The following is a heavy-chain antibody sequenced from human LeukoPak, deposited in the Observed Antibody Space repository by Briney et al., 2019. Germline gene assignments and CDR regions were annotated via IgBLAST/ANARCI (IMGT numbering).Heavy chain of an antibody. D-gene: IGHD1/OR15-1a*01. J-gene: IGHJ4*02. CDR2: ISGSGYIL. CDR3: ARGWNSDY. Sequence: PGGSLRLSCAASGFTFSDNYMSWIRQAPGKGLEGVSYISGSGYILDYVSAEKDRFTNSKDNAKSSLYLQMNSLRAEDTAVYYCARGWNSDYWGQGTLVTVSS. CDR1: GFTFSDNY. V-gene: IGHV3-11*04.